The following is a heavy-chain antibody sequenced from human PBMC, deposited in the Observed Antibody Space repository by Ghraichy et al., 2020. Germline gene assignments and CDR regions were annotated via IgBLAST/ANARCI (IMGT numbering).Heavy chain of an antibody. CDR3: ARSSQYNCIDANYH. CDR2: IKQDGTEK. V-gene: IGHV3-7*03. J-gene: IGHJ5*02. Sequence: CVSNIKQDGTEKYYVDSVKGRFTISRDNAKNSLYMQMSSLRAEDTAVYYCARSSQYNCIDANYHWGQGTVVSVSS. D-gene: IGHD1-20*01.